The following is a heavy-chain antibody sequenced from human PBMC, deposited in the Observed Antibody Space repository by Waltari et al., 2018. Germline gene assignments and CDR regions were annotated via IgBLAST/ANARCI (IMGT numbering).Heavy chain of an antibody. D-gene: IGHD2-15*01. CDR3: ARELGYCSGGSCYSPYYYYYYMDV. CDR2: INPNSGGT. J-gene: IGHJ6*03. Sequence: QVQLVQSGAEVKKPGASVKVSCKASGYTFTGYYMHWVRQAPGQGLEWMGWINPNSGGTNYAQKFQGRVTMTRDTSISTAYMELSRLRSDDTAVYYCARELGYCSGGSCYSPYYYYYYMDVWGKGTTVTVSS. V-gene: IGHV1-2*02. CDR1: GYTFTGYY.